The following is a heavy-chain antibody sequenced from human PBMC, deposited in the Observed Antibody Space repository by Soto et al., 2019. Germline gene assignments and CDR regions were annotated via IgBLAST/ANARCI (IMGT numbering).Heavy chain of an antibody. CDR3: AKVGIAVAGTRSGFDY. CDR1: GFTFSSYV. J-gene: IGHJ4*02. CDR2: ISGSGGST. Sequence: EVQLLESGGGLVQPGGSLRLSCAASGFTFSSYVMSWVRQAPGKGLEWVSAISGSGGSTYYADSVKGRFTISRDNSKNTLYLQMNSLRAEDTAVYYCAKVGIAVAGTRSGFDYWGQGTLVTVSS. V-gene: IGHV3-23*01. D-gene: IGHD6-19*01.